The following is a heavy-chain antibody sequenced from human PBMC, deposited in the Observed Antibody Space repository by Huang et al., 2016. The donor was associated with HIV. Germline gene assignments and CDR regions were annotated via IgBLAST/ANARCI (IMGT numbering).Heavy chain of an antibody. CDR3: ATKTAAMDI. CDR1: TFTFGAYW. Sequence: VESGGRLVQPGGSIRLSCVGSTFTFGAYWMRWVRQSPGKGREWVANIKQDESEKYYVESVKGRFNISRDNAKKVLFLEMNNVRVEDTATYYCATKTAAMDIWGQGTTVTVS. CDR2: IKQDESEK. D-gene: IGHD1-7*01. J-gene: IGHJ6*02. V-gene: IGHV3-7*01.